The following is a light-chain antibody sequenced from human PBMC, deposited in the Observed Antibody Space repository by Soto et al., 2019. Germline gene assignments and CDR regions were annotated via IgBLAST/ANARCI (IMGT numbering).Light chain of an antibody. CDR3: QLYNDYSWT. CDR2: GTS. CDR1: QSISIW. V-gene: IGKV1-5*03. J-gene: IGKJ1*01. Sequence: DIHMTQSPSTLSASVGDRVTITCRASQSISIWLAWYQQKPGRAPNLLIYGTSSLESGVPSRFSGSGSGTEFTLTISSLQPDDFATYCCQLYNDYSWTFGQGTKVEIK.